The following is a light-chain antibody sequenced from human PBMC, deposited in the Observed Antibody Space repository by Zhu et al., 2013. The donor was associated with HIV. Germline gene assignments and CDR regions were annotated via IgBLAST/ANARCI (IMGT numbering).Light chain of an antibody. CDR3: TSYTTSTTLV. Sequence: QSALTQPASVSGSPGQSITISCTGTSGDVGSYNLVSWYQQHPGKAPKLMIYEVAKRPSGVSNRFSGSKSGNTASLTISGLQPEDEADYYCTSYTTSTTLVFGGGTKLTVL. J-gene: IGLJ3*02. V-gene: IGLV2-14*02. CDR2: EVA. CDR1: SGDVGSYNL.